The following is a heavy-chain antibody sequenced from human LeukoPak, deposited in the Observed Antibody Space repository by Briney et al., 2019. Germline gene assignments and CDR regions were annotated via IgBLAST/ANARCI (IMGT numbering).Heavy chain of an antibody. J-gene: IGHJ4*02. CDR3: ATQLLTFSTDY. CDR2: ISWNSGSI. V-gene: IGHV3-9*01. Sequence: GGSLRLSCAASGFTFDDYAMHWVRQAPGKGLEWVSGISWNSGSIGYADSVKGRFTISRDNAKNSLYLQMNSLRAEDTAVYYCATQLLTFSTDYWGQGTLVTVSS. CDR1: GFTFDDYA. D-gene: IGHD2-2*01.